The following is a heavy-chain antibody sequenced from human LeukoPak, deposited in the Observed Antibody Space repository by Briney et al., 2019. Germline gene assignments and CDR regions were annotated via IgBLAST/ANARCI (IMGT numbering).Heavy chain of an antibody. CDR2: ISGSGGST. V-gene: IGHV3-23*01. Sequence: TGGSLRLSCAASGFTFSSYAMSWVRQAPGKGLEWVSAISGSGGSTYYADSVKGRFTISRDNSKNTLYLQMISLRAEDTALYYCAKCVSGWPNWFDPWGQGTLVTVSS. CDR3: AKCVSGWPNWFDP. J-gene: IGHJ5*02. CDR1: GFTFSSYA. D-gene: IGHD6-19*01.